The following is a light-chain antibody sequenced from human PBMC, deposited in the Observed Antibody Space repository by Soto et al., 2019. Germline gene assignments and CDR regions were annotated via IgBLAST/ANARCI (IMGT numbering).Light chain of an antibody. J-gene: IGLJ3*02. V-gene: IGLV2-11*01. CDR3: CSYPGSHTWV. Sequence: QSALTQPPSASGSPGQSVTISCTGTSSDVGGYNYVSWYQQHPGKAPKVMIYDVSKRPSGVPDRFSGSKSGNTASLTISGLQAEDEADYYCCSYPGSHTWVFGGGTKLTVL. CDR2: DVS. CDR1: SSDVGGYNY.